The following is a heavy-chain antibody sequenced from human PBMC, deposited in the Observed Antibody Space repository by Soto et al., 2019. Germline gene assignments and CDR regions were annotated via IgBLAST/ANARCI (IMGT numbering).Heavy chain of an antibody. CDR1: GFTFSNYW. D-gene: IGHD6-19*01. V-gene: IGHV3-7*01. Sequence: EVQLVESGGGLVQPGGSLRLSCEASGFTFSNYWMSWIRQAPGKGLEWVANIRQDGSQKYFVDSVTGRFTISRDNAKNSLYLQMNGLRTEDTAVYYCGRDRSSGWHFDSWGQGTLVTVSS. CDR2: IRQDGSQK. CDR3: GRDRSSGWHFDS. J-gene: IGHJ4*02.